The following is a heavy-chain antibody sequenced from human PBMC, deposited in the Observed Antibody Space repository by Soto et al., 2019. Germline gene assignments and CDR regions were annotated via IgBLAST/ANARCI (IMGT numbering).Heavy chain of an antibody. CDR1: GFTFSSDG. D-gene: IGHD6-19*01. CDR2: ISSSGTTA. V-gene: IGHV3-48*01. CDR3: ASATGQWPDAFDI. J-gene: IGHJ3*02. Sequence: EVQLVESGGGLVQPGESLRLSCAASGFTFSSDGMNWVRQAQGKGLEWISYISSSGTTAYYADSVKGRFTVSRDNAKSSLHRQMNSLRVEDPAVYYCASATGQWPDAFDIWGQGTMATVSS.